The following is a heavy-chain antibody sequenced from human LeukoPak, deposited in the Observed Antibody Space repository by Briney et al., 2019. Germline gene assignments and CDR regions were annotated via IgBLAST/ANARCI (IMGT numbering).Heavy chain of an antibody. CDR1: GFTFSNYA. CDR3: AKKGSPRAGSSEYYYFDY. V-gene: IGHV3-23*01. J-gene: IGHJ4*02. D-gene: IGHD3-10*01. Sequence: GGSLRLSCEASGFTFSNYAVSWVRQAPGKGLEWVAIMSGTSGYTFYSDTVKGRFTISRDNSKNTLYLQMNGLRAEDTAVYYCAKKGSPRAGSSEYYYFDYWGQGTRVTVSS. CDR2: MSGTSGYT.